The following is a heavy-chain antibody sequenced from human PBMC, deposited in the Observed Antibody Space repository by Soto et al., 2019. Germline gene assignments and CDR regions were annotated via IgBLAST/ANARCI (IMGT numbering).Heavy chain of an antibody. CDR1: GYTFNNYD. J-gene: IGHJ4*02. Sequence: RASVKVSCKASGYTFNNYDIHWVRQAPGHGLEWMGWITPFNGDTSYAQKFQGRVTMTTDTSTSTVFMELRSLRFDDTAVYHCARVRVVVGATIDSWGQGTLVTVSS. D-gene: IGHD2-15*01. CDR3: ARVRVVVGATIDS. V-gene: IGHV1-18*01. CDR2: ITPFNGDT.